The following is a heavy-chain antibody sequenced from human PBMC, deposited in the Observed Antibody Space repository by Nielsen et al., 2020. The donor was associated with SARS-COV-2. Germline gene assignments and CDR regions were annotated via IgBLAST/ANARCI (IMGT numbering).Heavy chain of an antibody. CDR1: GYTFTSYA. CDR3: AREGSGVVPGPLGIGMWYLYYYMDV. D-gene: IGHD2-2*01. Sequence: ASVKVSCKASGYTFTSYAMHWVRQAPGQRLEWMGWINAGNGNTKYSQKFQGRVTITRDTSASTVYMELKRLRSDDTAVYYCAREGSGVVPGPLGIGMWYLYYYMDVWGKGTTVTVSS. J-gene: IGHJ6*03. V-gene: IGHV1-3*01. CDR2: INAGNGNT.